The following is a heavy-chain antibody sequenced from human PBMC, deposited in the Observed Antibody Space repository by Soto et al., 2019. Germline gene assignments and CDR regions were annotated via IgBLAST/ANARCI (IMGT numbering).Heavy chain of an antibody. Sequence: QVQLVESGGGVVQPGRSLRLSCAASGFTFSHYGIHWVRQAPGKGLEWLAVISYDGSNKHYVDSVKGRFTVSSDNSKNTLYLQMNSLRAGDTAVYFCARYSGQYQGRIDYWGQGTLVTVSS. CDR3: ARYSGQYQGRIDY. CDR1: GFTFSHYG. D-gene: IGHD1-26*01. J-gene: IGHJ4*02. CDR2: ISYDGSNK. V-gene: IGHV3-30*03.